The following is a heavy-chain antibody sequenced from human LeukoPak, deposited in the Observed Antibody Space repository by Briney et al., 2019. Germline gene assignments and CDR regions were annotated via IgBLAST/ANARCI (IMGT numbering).Heavy chain of an antibody. Sequence: GGSLRLSCAASGFTFSSYGMHWVRQAPGKGLEWVAVISYDGSNKYYADSVKGRFTISRDNSKNTLYLQMNSLRAEDTAVYYCATGSGYPWGQGTLVTVSS. CDR2: ISYDGSNK. V-gene: IGHV3-30*03. CDR3: ATGSGYP. CDR1: GFTFSSYG. D-gene: IGHD3-22*01. J-gene: IGHJ5*02.